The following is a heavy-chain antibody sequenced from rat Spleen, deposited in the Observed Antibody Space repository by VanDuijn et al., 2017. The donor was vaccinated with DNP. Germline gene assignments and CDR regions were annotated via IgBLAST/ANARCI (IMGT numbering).Heavy chain of an antibody. Sequence: EVQLQESGPGLVKPSQSLSLTCSVTGYSITSNYWGWIRKFPGNKMEWIGHISYSGSTSYNPSLKSRISITRDTSKNQFFLQLNSVTTEDTATYYCARCDYGSYGDYVMDAWGQGASVTVSS. D-gene: IGHD1-3*01. CDR1: GYSITSNY. CDR3: ARCDYGSYGDYVMDA. V-gene: IGHV3-1*01. CDR2: ISYSGST. J-gene: IGHJ4*01.